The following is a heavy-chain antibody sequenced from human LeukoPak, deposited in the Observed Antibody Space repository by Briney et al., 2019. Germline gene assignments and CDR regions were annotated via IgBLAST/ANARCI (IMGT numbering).Heavy chain of an antibody. V-gene: IGHV4-39*01. Sequence: SETLSLTCTVSGGSISSSGYYWGWVRQPPGKGLEWIGSIYYSGSTYYNPSLKSRVTISVDTSKNQFSLKLSSVTAADTAVYYCARHLEAEYYFDYWGQGTLVTVSS. CDR2: IYYSGST. CDR1: GGSISSSGYY. D-gene: IGHD6-19*01. CDR3: ARHLEAEYYFDY. J-gene: IGHJ4*02.